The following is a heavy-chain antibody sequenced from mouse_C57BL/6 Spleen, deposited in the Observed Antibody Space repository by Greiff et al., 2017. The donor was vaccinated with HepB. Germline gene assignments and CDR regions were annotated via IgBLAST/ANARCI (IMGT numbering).Heavy chain of an antibody. CDR3: ARDDTTVVVGWEDY. Sequence: EVKLMESGPGLVKPSQSLSLTCSVTGYSITSGYYWNWIRQFPGNKLEWMGYISYDGSNNYNPSLKNRISITRDTSKNQFFLKLNSVTTEDTATYYCARDDTTVVVGWEDYWGQGTSVTVSS. CDR1: GYSITSGYY. V-gene: IGHV3-6*01. CDR2: ISYDGSN. J-gene: IGHJ4*01. D-gene: IGHD1-1*01.